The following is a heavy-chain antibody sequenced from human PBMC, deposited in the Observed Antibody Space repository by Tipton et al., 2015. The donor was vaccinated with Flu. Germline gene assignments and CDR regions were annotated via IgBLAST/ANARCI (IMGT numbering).Heavy chain of an antibody. CDR3: ARLITIFGVAVDAFDI. J-gene: IGHJ3*02. Sequence: GSLRLSCAASGFTFSSYEMYWVRQAPGKGLEWVSYISSSGSTIYYADSVKGRFTISRDNAKNSLYLQMNSLRAEDTAVYYCARLITIFGVAVDAFDIWGQGTMVTVSS. CDR1: GFTFSSYE. D-gene: IGHD3-3*01. CDR2: ISSSGSTI. V-gene: IGHV3-48*03.